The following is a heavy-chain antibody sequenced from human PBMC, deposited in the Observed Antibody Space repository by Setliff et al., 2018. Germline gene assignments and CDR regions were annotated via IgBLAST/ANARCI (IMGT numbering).Heavy chain of an antibody. V-gene: IGHV2-5*02. D-gene: IGHD2-15*01. CDR1: GFSLSDFGVG. Sequence: GSGPTLVNPTQPLTLTCSFSGFSLSDFGVGVGWIRQPPGKAPEWPALIYWDGDEHYTPSLEKRLTITKDTSKNQLVLTVSNMDSMDTATYFCAYRRKMSARYDAFEVWGQGTLVTVSS. CDR2: IYWDGDE. J-gene: IGHJ3*01. CDR3: AYRRKMSARYDAFEV.